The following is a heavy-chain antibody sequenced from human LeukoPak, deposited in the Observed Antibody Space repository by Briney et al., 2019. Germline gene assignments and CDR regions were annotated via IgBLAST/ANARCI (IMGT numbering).Heavy chain of an antibody. CDR2: ISSSGSTI. J-gene: IGHJ5*02. Sequence: GGSLRLSCAASGFTFSSYEMNWVRQAPGKGLEWVSYISSSGSTIYYADSVKGRLTIYRDKDKNSLYLKMNRLRAEDTAVYYCARDREDYGDYAYNWFDPWGQGTLVTVSS. D-gene: IGHD4-17*01. V-gene: IGHV3-48*03. CDR3: ARDREDYGDYAYNWFDP. CDR1: GFTFSSYE.